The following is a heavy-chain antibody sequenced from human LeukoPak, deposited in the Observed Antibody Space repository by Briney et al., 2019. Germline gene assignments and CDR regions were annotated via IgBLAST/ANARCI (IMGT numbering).Heavy chain of an antibody. Sequence: PSETLSLTCTVSGGSISSYYWSWIRQPPGKGLEWIGYIYYSGSTNYNPSLKSRVTISVDTSKNQFSLKLSSVTAADTAVYYCASLDTGSSYVDYWGQGTLVTVSS. CDR1: GGSISSYY. J-gene: IGHJ4*02. D-gene: IGHD6-13*01. V-gene: IGHV4-59*08. CDR2: IYYSGST. CDR3: ASLDTGSSYVDY.